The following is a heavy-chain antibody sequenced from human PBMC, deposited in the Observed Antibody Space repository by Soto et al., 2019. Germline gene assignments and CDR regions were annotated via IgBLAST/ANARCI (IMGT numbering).Heavy chain of an antibody. CDR1: GGSFSAYY. Sequence: SETLSLTCAVYGGSFSAYYWSWVRQPPGKGLEWIGEIIHSESTKYNPSLKSRVTISVDTSKSQFSLKPSSVTAADTAVYYCASIMANGMDVWGQGTTVTVSS. V-gene: IGHV4-34*12. CDR3: ASIMANGMDV. CDR2: IIHSEST. J-gene: IGHJ6*02.